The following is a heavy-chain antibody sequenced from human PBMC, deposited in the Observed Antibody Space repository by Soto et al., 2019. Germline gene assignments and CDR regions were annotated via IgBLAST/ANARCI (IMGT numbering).Heavy chain of an antibody. D-gene: IGHD3-3*01. CDR3: ASGKITIFGVVVDAFDI. CDR2: IYPGDSDT. V-gene: IGHV5-51*01. Sequence: GESLKISCKGSGYSFTSYWIGWVRQMPGKGLEWMGIIYPGDSDTRYSPSFQGQVTISADKSISTPYLQWSSLKASDTAMYYCASGKITIFGVVVDAFDIWGQGTMVTVSS. J-gene: IGHJ3*02. CDR1: GYSFTSYW.